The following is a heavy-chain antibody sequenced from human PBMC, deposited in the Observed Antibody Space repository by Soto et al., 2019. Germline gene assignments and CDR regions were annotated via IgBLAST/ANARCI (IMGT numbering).Heavy chain of an antibody. CDR2: ISGSGGST. D-gene: IGHD2-15*01. J-gene: IGHJ3*01. Sequence: RLSCAAYGFTFSRYAMSWVRQATGKGMEWVSAISGSGGSTYYADSVKGRVTISRDNSKNTLELRMNSLRAEDTAVYYCAKDYVPPLGYCSGGCCYSGLDAFDLWGQGTMVPVSS. CDR3: AKDYVPPLGYCSGGCCYSGLDAFDL. CDR1: GFTFSRYA. V-gene: IGHV3-23*01.